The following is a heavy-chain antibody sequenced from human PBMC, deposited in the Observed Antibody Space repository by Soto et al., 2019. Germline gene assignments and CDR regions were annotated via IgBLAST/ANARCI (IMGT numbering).Heavy chain of an antibody. D-gene: IGHD2-15*01. Sequence: PGGSRRRSWAASGFTFSSYGMSWVRPAPGKGLEWVSAISVSGGSRYYADSVKGRFTISRDNSKNTLYLQMNSLRAEDTAVYYCAKDPTPSRTYCSGGSCYSPHYYYGMDVWGQGTTVTVSS. CDR1: GFTFSSYG. J-gene: IGHJ6*02. V-gene: IGHV3-23*01. CDR2: ISVSGGSR. CDR3: AKDPTPSRTYCSGGSCYSPHYYYGMDV.